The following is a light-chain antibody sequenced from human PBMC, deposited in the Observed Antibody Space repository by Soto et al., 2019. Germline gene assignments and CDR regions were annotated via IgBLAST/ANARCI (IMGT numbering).Light chain of an antibody. J-gene: IGKJ4*01. CDR2: SAS. V-gene: IGKV3-11*01. CDR1: QSVSRY. CDR3: LHSNNWPLA. Sequence: EVVMTQSPATLSVSPGERATLSCRASQSVSRYLAWYQQTPGQAPRLLIYSASNRATGIPARFSGSGSGTDFTLTISSLEPEDFAIYYCLHSNNWPLAFGGGTKVDIK.